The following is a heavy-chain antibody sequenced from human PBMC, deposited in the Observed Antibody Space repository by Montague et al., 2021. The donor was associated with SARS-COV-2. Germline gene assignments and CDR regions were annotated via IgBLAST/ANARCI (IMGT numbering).Heavy chain of an antibody. V-gene: IGHV4-34*01. CDR1: GXSFSGYY. CDR3: ARGSSFVTIFGVVITDPLFDY. J-gene: IGHJ4*02. CDR2: INHSGST. D-gene: IGHD3-3*01. Sequence: SETRSLTCAVYGXSFSGYYWSWIRQPPGKGLEWIGEINHSGSTNYNPSLKSRVTISVDTSKNQFSLKLSSVTAADTAVYYRARGSSFVTIFGVVITDPLFDYWGQGTLVTVSS.